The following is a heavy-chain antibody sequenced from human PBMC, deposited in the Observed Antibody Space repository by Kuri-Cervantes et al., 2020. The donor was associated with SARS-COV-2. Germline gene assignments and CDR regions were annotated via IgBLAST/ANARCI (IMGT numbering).Heavy chain of an antibody. CDR1: GFSLSISGVG. Sequence: SGPTLVKPTQTLTLTCTFSGFSLSISGVGVGWIRQPPGKALEWLALIYWDDDKRYGPSLKSGLTITKDTSKNQVVLTMTNMDPVDTAIYYCAHRRPTVTTNDAFDIWGQGTMVTVSS. CDR3: AHRRPTVTTNDAFDI. D-gene: IGHD4-17*01. CDR2: IYWDDDK. J-gene: IGHJ3*02. V-gene: IGHV2-5*05.